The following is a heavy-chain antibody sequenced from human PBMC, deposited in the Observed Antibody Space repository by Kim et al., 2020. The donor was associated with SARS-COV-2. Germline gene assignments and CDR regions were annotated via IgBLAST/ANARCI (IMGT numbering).Heavy chain of an antibody. J-gene: IGHJ4*02. D-gene: IGHD3-3*01. V-gene: IGHV4-61*01. CDR2: IYYSGHT. CDR1: GGSVSSGSYF. CDR3: ARAPNDFWSGYPYYFDY. Sequence: SETLSLTCTVSGGSVSSGSYFWSWIRQPPGKGLEWIGYIYYSGHTNSNPSLKSRVTMSVDTSKNQFSLKLRSVTAADTAVYYCARAPNDFWSGYPYYFDYWGQGTLVTVSS.